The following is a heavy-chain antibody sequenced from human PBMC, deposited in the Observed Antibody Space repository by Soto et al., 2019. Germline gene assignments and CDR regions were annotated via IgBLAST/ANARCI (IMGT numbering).Heavy chain of an antibody. Sequence: SVKVSCKASGGTFSSYAISWVRQAPGQGLEWMGGIIPIFGTANYAQKFQGRVTITADESTSTAYMELSSLRSEDTAVYYCAREVGGGGDLYYFDYWGQGTMVTVSS. CDR1: GGTFSSYA. CDR3: AREVGGGGDLYYFDY. V-gene: IGHV1-69*13. J-gene: IGHJ4*02. D-gene: IGHD2-21*02. CDR2: IIPIFGTA.